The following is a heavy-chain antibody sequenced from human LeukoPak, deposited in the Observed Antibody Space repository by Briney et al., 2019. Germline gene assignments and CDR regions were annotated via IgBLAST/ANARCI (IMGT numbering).Heavy chain of an antibody. Sequence: ASVKVSCKASRYTFNGYYVHWMRQAPGQGLQWMGRISAYNGQTNYAQKVQGRVTMTTDTSTSTVYMELRSLRSDDTAVYYCAWDSGAFEIWGQGTMVTVSS. J-gene: IGHJ3*02. CDR1: RYTFNGYY. V-gene: IGHV1-18*04. CDR3: AWDSGAFEI. CDR2: ISAYNGQT.